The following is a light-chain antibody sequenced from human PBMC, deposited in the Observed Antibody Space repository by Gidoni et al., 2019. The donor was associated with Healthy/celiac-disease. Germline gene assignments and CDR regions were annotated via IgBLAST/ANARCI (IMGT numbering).Light chain of an antibody. CDR2: AAS. Sequence: DIQMTQSPSSLSASVGDRVTITCRASQSISSYINWYQQKPGKAPKLLIYAASSLQSGVPSRFSGSGSGTDFTHTISSLQPEDFATYYCQQSYSTPPTFGQGTKVEIK. CDR3: QQSYSTPPT. CDR1: QSISSY. V-gene: IGKV1-39*01. J-gene: IGKJ1*01.